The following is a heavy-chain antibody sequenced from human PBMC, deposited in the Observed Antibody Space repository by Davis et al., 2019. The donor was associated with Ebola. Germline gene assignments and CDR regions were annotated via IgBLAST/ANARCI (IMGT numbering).Heavy chain of an antibody. V-gene: IGHV1-58*02. J-gene: IGHJ4*02. D-gene: IGHD3-10*01. CDR3: AAGLWFGELLYPDFDY. Sequence: SVKVSCKASGFTFTSPAMQWVRQARGQRLEWIGWIVVGSGNTNYAQKFQERVTITRDMSTSTAYMELSSLRSEDTAVYYCAAGLWFGELLYPDFDYWGQGTLVTVSS. CDR1: GFTFTSPA. CDR2: IVVGSGNT.